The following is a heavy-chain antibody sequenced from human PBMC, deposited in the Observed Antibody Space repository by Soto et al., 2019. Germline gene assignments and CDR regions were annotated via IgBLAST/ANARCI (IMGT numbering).Heavy chain of an antibody. V-gene: IGHV4-39*01. D-gene: IGHD6-6*01. CDR2: IYYSGST. Sequence: QLQLQESGPGLVKPSETLSLTCTVSGGSISSSSYYWGWIRQPPGKGLEWIGSIYYSGSTYYNPSLKSRVTRSVDTPKNQFSLKLSSVTAADTAVYYCARHRGYSTSSADYYYMDVWGKGTTVTVSS. J-gene: IGHJ6*03. CDR1: GGSISSSSYY. CDR3: ARHRGYSTSSADYYYMDV.